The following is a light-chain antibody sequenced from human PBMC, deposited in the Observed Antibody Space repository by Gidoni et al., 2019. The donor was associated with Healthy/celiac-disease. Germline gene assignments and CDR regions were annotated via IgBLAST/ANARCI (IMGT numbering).Light chain of an antibody. CDR3: QAWDSSTMV. Sequence: SYELTKPPSVSVSPGQTASITCSGDKLGDKYACWYQQKPVKSPVLVIYQDSKRPSGIPERFSGSNPGNTATLTISGTQAMDEADYYCQAWDSSTMVFGGGTKLTVL. J-gene: IGLJ2*01. CDR2: QDS. V-gene: IGLV3-1*01. CDR1: KLGDKY.